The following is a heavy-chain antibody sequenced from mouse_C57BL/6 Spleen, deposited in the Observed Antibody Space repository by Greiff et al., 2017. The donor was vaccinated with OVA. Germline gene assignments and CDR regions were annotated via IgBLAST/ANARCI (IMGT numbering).Heavy chain of an antibody. Sequence: EVKVVESGGGLVQSGRSLRLSCATSGFTFSDFYMEWVRQAPGKGLEWIAASRNKANDYTTEYSASVKGRFIVSRDTSQSILYLQMNALRAEDTAIYYCARDAGTYGYFDVWGTGTTVTVSS. V-gene: IGHV7-1*01. CDR3: ARDAGTYGYFDV. CDR2: SRNKANDYTT. CDR1: GFTFSDFY. D-gene: IGHD3-3*01. J-gene: IGHJ1*03.